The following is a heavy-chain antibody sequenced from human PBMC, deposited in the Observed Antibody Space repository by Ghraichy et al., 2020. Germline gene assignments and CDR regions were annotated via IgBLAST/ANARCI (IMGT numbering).Heavy chain of an antibody. J-gene: IGHJ2*01. V-gene: IGHV3-7*01. CDR3: ARDFQYSYGYNWYFDL. CDR2: IKQDGSEK. Sequence: GGSLRLSCAASGFTFSSYWMSWVRQAPGKGLEWVANIKQDGSEKYYVDSVKGRFTISRDNAKNSLYLQMNSLRAEDTAVYYCARDFQYSYGYNWYFDLWGRGTLVTVSS. CDR1: GFTFSSYW. D-gene: IGHD5-18*01.